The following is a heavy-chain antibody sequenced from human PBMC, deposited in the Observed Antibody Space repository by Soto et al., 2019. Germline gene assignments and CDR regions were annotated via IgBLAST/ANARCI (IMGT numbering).Heavy chain of an antibody. CDR2: ISSSSSYI. Sequence: GGSLRLSCAASGFTFSSYSMNWVRQAPGKGLEWVSSISSSSSYIYYADSVKGRFTISRDNAKNSLYLQMNSLRAEDTAVYYCARDHTVTTYYYYYYYMDVWGKGTTVTVSS. J-gene: IGHJ6*03. CDR3: ARDHTVTTYYYYYYYMDV. CDR1: GFTFSSYS. V-gene: IGHV3-21*01. D-gene: IGHD4-4*01.